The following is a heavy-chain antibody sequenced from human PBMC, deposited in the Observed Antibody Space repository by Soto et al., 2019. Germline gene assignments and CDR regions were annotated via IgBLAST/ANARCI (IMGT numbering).Heavy chain of an antibody. D-gene: IGHD3-3*01. CDR3: ARDPQTGIYEPSYYFDY. J-gene: IGHJ4*02. CDR2: IWYDGSNK. V-gene: IGHV3-33*01. Sequence: PGGSLRLSCAASGFTFSSYGMHWVRQAPGKGLEWVAVIWYDGSNKYYADSVKGRFTISRDNSKNTLYLQMNSLRAEDTAVYYCARDPQTGIYEPSYYFDYWGQGTLVTVSS. CDR1: GFTFSSYG.